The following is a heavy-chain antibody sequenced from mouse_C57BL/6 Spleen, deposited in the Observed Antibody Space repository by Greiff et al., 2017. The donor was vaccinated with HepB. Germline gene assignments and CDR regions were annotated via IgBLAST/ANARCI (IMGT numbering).Heavy chain of an antibody. D-gene: IGHD4-1*02. J-gene: IGHJ3*01. CDR3: ARDNWDGGFAY. CDR1: GFTFSSYA. Sequence: VQLKESGGGLVKPGGSLKLSCAASGFTFSSYAMSWVRQTPEKRLEWVATISDGGSYTYYPDNVKGRFTISRDNAKNNLYLQMSHLKSEDTAMYDCARDNWDGGFAYWGQGTLVTVSA. CDR2: ISDGGSYT. V-gene: IGHV5-4*01.